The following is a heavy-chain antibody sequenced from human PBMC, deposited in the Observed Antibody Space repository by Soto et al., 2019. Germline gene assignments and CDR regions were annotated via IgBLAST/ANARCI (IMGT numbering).Heavy chain of an antibody. CDR3: ASDQGRRIAARGWFDP. D-gene: IGHD6-6*01. CDR2: IIPIFSTA. Sequence: PVKVSCKDSGGTFSSYAISWVRQAPGQGLEWMGGIIPIFSTANYAQKFQGRVTITADKSTSTAYMELSSLRSEDTAVYYCASDQGRRIAARGWFDPWGQGTLVPVSS. V-gene: IGHV1-69*06. J-gene: IGHJ5*02. CDR1: GGTFSSYA.